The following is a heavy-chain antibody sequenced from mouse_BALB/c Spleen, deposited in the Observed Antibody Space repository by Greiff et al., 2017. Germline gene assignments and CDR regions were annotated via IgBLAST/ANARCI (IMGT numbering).Heavy chain of an antibody. D-gene: IGHD2-1*01. CDR2: INSNGGST. V-gene: IGHV5-6-2*01. J-gene: IGHJ4*01. CDR3: ARHERGNYRYAMDY. CDR1: GFTFSSYY. Sequence: EVMLVESGGGLVKLGGSLKLSCAASGFTFSSYYISWVRQTPEKRLELVAAINSNGGSTYYPDTVKGRFTISRDNAKNTLYLQMSSLKSEDTALYYCARHERGNYRYAMDYWGQGTSVTVSS.